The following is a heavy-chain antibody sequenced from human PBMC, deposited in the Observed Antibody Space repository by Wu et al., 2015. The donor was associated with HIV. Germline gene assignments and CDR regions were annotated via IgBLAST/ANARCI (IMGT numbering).Heavy chain of an antibody. CDR3: ARAPRLRTLYGXYSYYFDY. Sequence: QVQLVQSGAEVKKPGASVKVSCKASGYTFTSYDINWVRQATGQGLEWMGWMNPNSGNTGYAQKFQGRVTMTRNTSISTAYMELSSLRSEDTAVYYCARAPRLRTLYGXYSYYFDYWAREXWSPSPQ. V-gene: IGHV1-8*01. J-gene: IGHJ4*02. CDR1: GYTFTSYD. D-gene: IGHD4-17*01. CDR2: MNPNSGNT.